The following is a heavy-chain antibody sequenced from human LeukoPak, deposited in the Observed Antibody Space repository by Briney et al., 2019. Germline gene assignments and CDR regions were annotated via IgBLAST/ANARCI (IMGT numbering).Heavy chain of an antibody. J-gene: IGHJ4*02. V-gene: IGHV4-61*02. CDR1: GGSISSGSYY. Sequence: PSQTLSLTCTVSGGSISSGSYYWSWIRQPAGKGLEWIGRIYTSGSTNYNPSLKSRVTISVDTPKNQFSLKLSSVTAADTAVYYCARNSGSYLDYWGQGTLVTVSS. D-gene: IGHD1-26*01. CDR2: IYTSGST. CDR3: ARNSGSYLDY.